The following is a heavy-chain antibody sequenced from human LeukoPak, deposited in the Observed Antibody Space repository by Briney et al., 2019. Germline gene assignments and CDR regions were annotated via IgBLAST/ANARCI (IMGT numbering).Heavy chain of an antibody. V-gene: IGHV3-30*02. CDR1: GFIFSSYG. CDR2: IRSDGSNK. J-gene: IGHJ6*03. CDR3: AKEVYYYYYMDV. Sequence: GGSLRLSCAASGFIFSSYGMNWVRQAPGKGLEWVAFIRSDGSNKYYADSVKGRFTISRDNSKNTLYLQMNSLRAEDTALYYCAKEVYYYYYMDVWGKGTTVTVSS.